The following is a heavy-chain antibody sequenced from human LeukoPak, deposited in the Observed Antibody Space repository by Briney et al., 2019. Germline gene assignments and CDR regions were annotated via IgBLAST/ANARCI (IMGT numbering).Heavy chain of an antibody. CDR2: IYYTGIT. V-gene: IGHV4-59*08. J-gene: IGHJ6*02. CDR3: TRHDAVPVIGHGMGV. D-gene: IGHD3-16*02. CDR1: GGSISSYY. Sequence: SETLSLTCTVPGGSISSYYWSWIRQPPGKGLEWIGYIYYTGITNYNPSLESRVTISVGTSKNQFSLKLNSVTAADTAVYYCTRHDAVPVIGHGMGVWGQGTTVTVSS.